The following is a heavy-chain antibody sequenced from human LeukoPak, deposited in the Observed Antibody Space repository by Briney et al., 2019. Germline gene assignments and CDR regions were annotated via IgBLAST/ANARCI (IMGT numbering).Heavy chain of an antibody. D-gene: IGHD5-12*01. V-gene: IGHV1-58*02. Sequence: SVKVSCKASGFTFTSSAMEWVRQARGQRLEWIGWIVVGSGNTNYAQKFQERVTITRDMSTSTAYMELSSLRSEDTAVYYCAAGTPNIVAHDAFDIWGQGTMVTVSS. CDR1: GFTFTSSA. CDR3: AAGTPNIVAHDAFDI. J-gene: IGHJ3*02. CDR2: IVVGSGNT.